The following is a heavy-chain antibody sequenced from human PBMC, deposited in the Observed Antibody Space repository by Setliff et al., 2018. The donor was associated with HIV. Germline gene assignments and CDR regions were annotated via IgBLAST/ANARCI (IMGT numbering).Heavy chain of an antibody. J-gene: IGHJ4*02. Sequence: PSETLSLTCTVSGDSVSSRSYYWSWIRQPQGKGLEWIGYIYYSGSTNYNPSLKSRVTISVDTSKNQCSLKLSSVTAADTAVYYSARDPVEGYYDSSGPDYWGQGTLVTVSS. CDR1: GDSVSSRSYY. V-gene: IGHV4-61*01. CDR3: ARDPVEGYYDSSGPDY. D-gene: IGHD3-22*01. CDR2: IYYSGST.